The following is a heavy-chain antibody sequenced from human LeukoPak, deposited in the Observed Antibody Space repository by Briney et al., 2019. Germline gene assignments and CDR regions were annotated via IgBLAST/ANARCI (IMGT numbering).Heavy chain of an antibody. Sequence: GGSLRLSCAASGFTFSSYSMNWVRQAPGKGLEWVSSISSSSSYIYYADSVKGRFTISRDNSKNTLYLQMNSLRAEDTAVYYCAKFARGQWHNYWGQGTLVTVSS. V-gene: IGHV3-21*04. CDR3: AKFARGQWHNY. J-gene: IGHJ4*02. D-gene: IGHD6-19*01. CDR1: GFTFSSYS. CDR2: ISSSSSYI.